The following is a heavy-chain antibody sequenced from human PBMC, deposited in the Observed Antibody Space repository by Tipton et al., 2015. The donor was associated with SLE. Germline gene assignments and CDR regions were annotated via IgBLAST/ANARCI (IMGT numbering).Heavy chain of an antibody. CDR2: IHYSGTT. D-gene: IGHD1-20*01. CDR1: GGSITNHY. CDR3: AKFLLIGNRHSDAFDV. V-gene: IGHV4-59*11. Sequence: TLSLTCTVSGGSITNHYWNWIRQPPGKGLEWIGYIHYSGTTHDNPSLKSRVTISIDTSKNQVSLKLSSVTAADTAVYYCAKFLLIGNRHSDAFDVWGQGTLVTVSS. J-gene: IGHJ3*01.